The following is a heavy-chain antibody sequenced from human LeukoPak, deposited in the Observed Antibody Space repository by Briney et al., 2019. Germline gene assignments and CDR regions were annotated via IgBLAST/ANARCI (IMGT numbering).Heavy chain of an antibody. Sequence: SVKLSRKASGYIFTSYDISWVRQAPGQGLEWMGWIRSNDGHTKYAQKLQGRVTMTIDTSTTTVYMELRSLTSDDTAMYYCARQQLVPNWFDPWGQGTLVTVSS. D-gene: IGHD6-13*01. CDR1: GYIFTSYD. CDR2: IRSNDGHT. V-gene: IGHV1-18*01. CDR3: ARQQLVPNWFDP. J-gene: IGHJ5*02.